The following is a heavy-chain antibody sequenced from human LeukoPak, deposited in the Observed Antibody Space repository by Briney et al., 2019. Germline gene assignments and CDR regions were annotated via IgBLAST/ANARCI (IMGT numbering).Heavy chain of an antibody. V-gene: IGHV3-9*01. Sequence: GGSLRLSCAASGFTFDDYAMHWVRQAPGKGLEWVSGISWNSSSIGYADSVKGRFTISRDNAKNSLYLQMNSLRAEDTALYYCAKDRGDYGSGSYYFDYWGQGTPVTVSS. CDR2: ISWNSSSI. J-gene: IGHJ4*02. CDR3: AKDRGDYGSGSYYFDY. D-gene: IGHD3-10*01. CDR1: GFTFDDYA.